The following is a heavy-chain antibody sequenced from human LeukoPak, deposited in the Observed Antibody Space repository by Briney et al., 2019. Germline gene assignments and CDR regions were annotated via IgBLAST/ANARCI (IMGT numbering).Heavy chain of an antibody. CDR1: GFTFSSYS. J-gene: IGHJ4*02. D-gene: IGHD1-20*01. CDR2: ISSSSSYI. Sequence: GGSLRLSCAASGFTFSSYSMNWVRQAPGKGLEWVSFISSSSSYIYYADSVKGRFTISRDNAKNSLYLQMDSLRADDTALYYCATLTGPRTFDYWGQGTLVTVSS. V-gene: IGHV3-21*04. CDR3: ATLTGPRTFDY.